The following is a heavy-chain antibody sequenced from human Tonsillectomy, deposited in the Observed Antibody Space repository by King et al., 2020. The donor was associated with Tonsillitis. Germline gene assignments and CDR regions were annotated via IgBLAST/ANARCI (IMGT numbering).Heavy chain of an antibody. V-gene: IGHV3-23*04. CDR1: GFTFSSYA. D-gene: IGHD4-11*01. J-gene: IGHJ4*02. CDR2: ISWSGDIT. Sequence: VQLVEAGGGLVQPGGSLRLSCAASGFTFSSYAMNWVRQAPGEGLEWVSSISWSGDITDYADSVWGRFTISRDNSRNTLYLQMNTLRAEDTAVYYCAQQYLDAPWGQGVLVTVSS. CDR3: AQQYLDAP.